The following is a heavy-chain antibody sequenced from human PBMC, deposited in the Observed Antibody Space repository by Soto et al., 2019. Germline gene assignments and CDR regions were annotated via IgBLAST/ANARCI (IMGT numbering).Heavy chain of an antibody. CDR1: GGSISSYY. CDR2: IYYSGST. D-gene: IGHD3-3*01. J-gene: IGHJ6*02. Sequence: LSLTCTVSGGSISSYYWSWIRQPPGKGLEWIGYIYYSGSTNYNPSLKSRVTISVDTSKNQFTLKLSSVTAADTAVYYCARDGYDFWSGYYTGFGHYYGMDVWGQGTTVTVSS. CDR3: ARDGYDFWSGYYTGFGHYYGMDV. V-gene: IGHV4-59*01.